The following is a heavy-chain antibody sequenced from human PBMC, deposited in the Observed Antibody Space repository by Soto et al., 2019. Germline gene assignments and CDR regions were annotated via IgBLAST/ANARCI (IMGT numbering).Heavy chain of an antibody. Sequence: GASVKVSCKASGYTFINHALHWVRQVPGQGLEWMGWINAGNGNTKCSQKFQDRVTITRDSSANTAYMELRSLRSEDTAIYYCAKASSVSDTWYVDWFDPWGQGTLVTVSS. V-gene: IGHV1-3*01. CDR1: GYTFINHA. CDR2: INAGNGNT. CDR3: AKASSVSDTWYVDWFDP. J-gene: IGHJ5*02. D-gene: IGHD6-13*01.